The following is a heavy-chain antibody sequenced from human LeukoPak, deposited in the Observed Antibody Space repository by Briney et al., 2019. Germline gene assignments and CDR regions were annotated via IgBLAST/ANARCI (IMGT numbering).Heavy chain of an antibody. D-gene: IGHD3-16*01. CDR2: IYYSGTT. CDR3: ARHYGTLDF. CDR1: GGSINNYY. Sequence: KPSETLSLTCSVSGGSINNYYWSWIRQPPGKGLEWIGYIYYSGTTNYNPSLQSRVTISVDRSKNQFSLKLTSVTAADTAVYYCARHYGTLDFWGQGTLVTVSS. V-gene: IGHV4-59*01. J-gene: IGHJ4*02.